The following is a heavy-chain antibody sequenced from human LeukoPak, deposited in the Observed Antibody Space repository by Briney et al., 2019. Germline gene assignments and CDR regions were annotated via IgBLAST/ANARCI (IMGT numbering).Heavy chain of an antibody. CDR2: INHSGST. D-gene: IGHD3-16*01. J-gene: IGHJ4*02. Sequence: SETLSLTCAVYGGSFSGYYWSWIRQPPGKGLEWIGEINHSGSTNYNPSLKSRVTVSVDTSKNQFSLKLSSVTAADTAVYYCARGGGSYIDYWGQGTLVTVSS. CDR3: ARGGGSYIDY. V-gene: IGHV4-34*01. CDR1: GGSFSGYY.